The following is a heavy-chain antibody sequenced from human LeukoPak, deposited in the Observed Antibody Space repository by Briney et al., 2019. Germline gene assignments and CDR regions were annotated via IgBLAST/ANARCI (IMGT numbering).Heavy chain of an antibody. CDR3: VKDQHCSTISCAIGTGFDP. J-gene: IGHJ5*02. CDR1: GFTFSNYA. V-gene: IGHV3-64D*06. D-gene: IGHD2-2*01. Sequence: GGSLRLSCSASGFTFSNYAMHWVRQAPGKGLEFVSGISSTGGSTNYPDSVKDRFSISRDNSKNTLYLQMTSLRADDTAVYYCVKDQHCSTISCAIGTGFDPWGQGTSVTVSS. CDR2: ISSTGGST.